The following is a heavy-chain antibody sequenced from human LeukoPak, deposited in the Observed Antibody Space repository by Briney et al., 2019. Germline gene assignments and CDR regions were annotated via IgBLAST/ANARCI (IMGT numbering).Heavy chain of an antibody. CDR3: AISEVGYYDSSGYYHY. V-gene: IGHV1-8*03. J-gene: IGHJ4*02. D-gene: IGHD3-22*01. Sequence: ASVEVSCKASGGTFSSYAISWVRQATGQGLEWMGWMNPNSGNTGYAQKFQGRVTITRNTSISTAYMELSSLRSEDTAVYYCAISEVGYYDSSGYYHYWGQGTLVTVSS. CDR2: MNPNSGNT. CDR1: GGTFSSYA.